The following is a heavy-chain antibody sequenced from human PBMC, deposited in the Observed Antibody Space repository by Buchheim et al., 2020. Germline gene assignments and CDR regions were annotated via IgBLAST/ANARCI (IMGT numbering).Heavy chain of an antibody. J-gene: IGHJ5*02. V-gene: IGHV4-39*07. D-gene: IGHD2-15*01. CDR2: IYYSGST. Sequence: QLQLQESGPGLVKPSETLSLTCTVSGGSISSSSYYWGWIRQPPGKGLEWIGSIYYSGSTYYNPSLKSRVTISVDTSKNQFSLKLSSVTAADTAVYYCARFPSDRYCSGGSCYWSWFDPWGQGTL. CDR3: ARFPSDRYCSGGSCYWSWFDP. CDR1: GGSISSSSYY.